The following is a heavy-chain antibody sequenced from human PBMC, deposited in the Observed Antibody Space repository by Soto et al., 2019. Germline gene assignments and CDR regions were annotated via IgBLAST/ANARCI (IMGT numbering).Heavy chain of an antibody. D-gene: IGHD2-21*02. CDR3: AKENGACYCCGDS. V-gene: IGHV3-23*01. CDR2: TSAGGVST. J-gene: IGHJ5*01. CDR1: GSIFATYS. Sequence: EVQLLESGRGAVQPGGSLRLSCAGSGSIFATYSMSWVRQAPGKGLEWVAATSAGGVSTYYADSVKGRFTISRDSSQTTVYLQMDSLRAEDTAIYYCAKENGACYCCGDSWGQGTLVTVSS.